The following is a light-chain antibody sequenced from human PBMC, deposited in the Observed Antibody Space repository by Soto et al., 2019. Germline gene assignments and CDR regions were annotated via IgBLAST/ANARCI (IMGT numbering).Light chain of an antibody. CDR2: GAS. V-gene: IGKV3-15*01. CDR3: QQYNNWPWT. J-gene: IGKJ1*01. Sequence: EKVMTQSPATLSVSPGERATLSCRASQSVRSDLAWYQQKPGQAPMLLIYGASTRATGIPARFSGSGSGTEFTLTIGSLQSEDFAVYYCQQYNNWPWTFGQGTKVEIK. CDR1: QSVRSD.